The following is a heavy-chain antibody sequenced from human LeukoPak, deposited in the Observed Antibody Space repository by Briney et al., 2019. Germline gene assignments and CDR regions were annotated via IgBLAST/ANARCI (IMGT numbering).Heavy chain of an antibody. D-gene: IGHD3-10*01. J-gene: IGHJ6*03. V-gene: IGHV1-46*01. CDR2: INPSGGST. CDR1: GYTFTSYD. Sequence: ASVKVSCKASGYTFTSYDINWVRQAPGQGLEWMGIINPSGGSTSYAQKFQGRVTMTRDMSTSTVYMELSSLRSEDTAVYYCARDAFMVRGVIRSTYYYYYMDVWGKGTTVTVSS. CDR3: ARDAFMVRGVIRSTYYYYYMDV.